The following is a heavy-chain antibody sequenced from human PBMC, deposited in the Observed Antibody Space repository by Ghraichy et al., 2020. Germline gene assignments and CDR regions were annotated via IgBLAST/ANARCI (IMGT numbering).Heavy chain of an antibody. CDR2: IYDSGTAA. CDR1: GFSFSSYA. Sequence: ETLSLTCAASGFSFSSYAMSWVRQAPGKGLEWVSAIYDSGTAAFYADSVKGRFTISRDNSQETLYLQMNGLRVDDTAVYYCARPSPYGTTWHGGIDYWGQGTLVTVSS. D-gene: IGHD3-10*01. J-gene: IGHJ4*02. CDR3: ARPSPYGTTWHGGIDY. V-gene: IGHV3-23*01.